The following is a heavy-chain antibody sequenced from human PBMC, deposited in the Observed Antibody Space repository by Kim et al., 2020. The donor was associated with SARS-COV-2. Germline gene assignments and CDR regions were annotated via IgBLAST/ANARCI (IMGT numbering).Heavy chain of an antibody. V-gene: IGHV4-59*01. CDR2: IYYSGST. CDR1: GGSISSNY. J-gene: IGHJ4*02. D-gene: IGHD1-26*01. Sequence: SETLSLTCAVSGGSISSNYWSWIRQPPGKGLEWIGFIYYSGSTNYNPSLKSRVIISVDTSKNQFSLRLSSVTAADTAVYYCARGAVWGGYNNYFDYWGQG. CDR3: ARGAVWGGYNNYFDY.